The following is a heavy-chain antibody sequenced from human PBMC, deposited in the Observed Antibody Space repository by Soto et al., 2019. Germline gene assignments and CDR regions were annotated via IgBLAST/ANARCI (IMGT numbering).Heavy chain of an antibody. CDR3: ARVDYYDSSGYPTSYAFDI. J-gene: IGHJ3*02. Sequence: EVQLVESGGGLVKPGGSLRLSCAASGFTFSSYSMNWVRQAPGKGLEWVSSISSSSSYIYYADSVKGRFTISRDNAKNSLYLQMNSLRAEDTAVYYCARVDYYDSSGYPTSYAFDIWGQGTMVTVSS. D-gene: IGHD3-22*01. V-gene: IGHV3-21*01. CDR2: ISSSSSYI. CDR1: GFTFSSYS.